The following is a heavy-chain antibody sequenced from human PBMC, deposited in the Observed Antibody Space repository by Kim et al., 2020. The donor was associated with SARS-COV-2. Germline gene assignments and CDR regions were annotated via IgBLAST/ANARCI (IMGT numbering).Heavy chain of an antibody. D-gene: IGHD3-10*01. V-gene: IGHV3-74*01. Sequence: GGSLRLSCAASGFTFSNYWMHWVRQAPGKELVWVSHINSDESSTSYADSVKGRFTISRDIAKNTLYLQMNSLRAEDTAVYYCARDGRDSGSYPYFDYWGQGSLVTVAS. CDR1: GFTFSNYW. J-gene: IGHJ4*02. CDR3: ARDGRDSGSYPYFDY. CDR2: INSDESST.